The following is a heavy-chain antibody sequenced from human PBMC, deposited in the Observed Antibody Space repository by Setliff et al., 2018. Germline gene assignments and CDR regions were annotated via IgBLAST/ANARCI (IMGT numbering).Heavy chain of an antibody. CDR3: AREGRRYYDSSGYYYDPYYYYYMDV. V-gene: IGHV1-2*06. Sequence: ASVKVSCKASGGTFSSYGISWVRQAPGQGLEWMGRINPSSGATNFAQKFQGKVTMTRDSSINTVYMELSSLTSDDTAVYYCAREGRRYYDSSGYYYDPYYYYYMDVWGKGTTVTVSS. CDR1: GGTFSSYG. J-gene: IGHJ6*03. CDR2: INPSSGAT. D-gene: IGHD3-22*01.